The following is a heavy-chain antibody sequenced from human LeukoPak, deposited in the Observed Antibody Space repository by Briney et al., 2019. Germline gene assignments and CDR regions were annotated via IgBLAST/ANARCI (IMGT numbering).Heavy chain of an antibody. J-gene: IGHJ4*02. Sequence: PGGSLRLSCAASVYTFSRYGMHWVRQAPGEGLEWVAYIGYDGSKKYYSDSVKGRFTISRDNSKNTVHLQMDSLGAADAALYFCARDLGGIYYIAYWGQGTLVTVSS. D-gene: IGHD2-15*01. CDR2: IGYDGSKK. V-gene: IGHV3-30*02. CDR3: ARDLGGIYYIAY. CDR1: VYTFSRYG.